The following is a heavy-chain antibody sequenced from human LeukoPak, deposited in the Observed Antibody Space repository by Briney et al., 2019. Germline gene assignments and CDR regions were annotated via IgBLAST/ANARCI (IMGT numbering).Heavy chain of an antibody. CDR2: IYTSGST. D-gene: IGHD5-18*01. J-gene: IGHJ4*02. V-gene: IGHV4-61*02. CDR1: GGSISSGSYY. CDR3: ARQGALVALFDY. Sequence: SETLSLTCTVSGGSISSGSYYWSWIRQPAGKGLEWIGRIYTSGSTNYNPSLKSRVTISVDTSKNQFSLKLSSVTAADTAVYYCARQGALVALFDYWGQGTLVTVSS.